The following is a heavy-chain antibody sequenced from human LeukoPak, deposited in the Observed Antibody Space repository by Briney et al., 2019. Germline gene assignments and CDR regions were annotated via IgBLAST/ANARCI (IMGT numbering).Heavy chain of an antibody. V-gene: IGHV3-21*01. Sequence: PGRSLRLSCAASGFTFSSYSMNWVRQAPGKGLEWVSSISSSSSYIYYADSVKGRFTISRDNAKNSLYLQMNSLRAEDTAVYYCARPISLRISFDAFDIWGQGTMVTVSS. J-gene: IGHJ3*02. CDR1: GFTFSSYS. D-gene: IGHD3-10*01. CDR3: ARPISLRISFDAFDI. CDR2: ISSSSSYI.